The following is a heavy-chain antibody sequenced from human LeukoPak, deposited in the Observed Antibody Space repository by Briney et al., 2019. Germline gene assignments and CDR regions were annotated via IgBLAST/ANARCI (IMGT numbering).Heavy chain of an antibody. D-gene: IGHD2/OR15-2a*01. J-gene: IGHJ3*01. Sequence: SETLSLTCTVSGDSIISSTSYWGWARLSPGKGLEWIGNVSYSGGTYYNPSLKSRVTLSVDTSKNQFYLRLSSVTAADTSTYYCARLYYFSTSGYNVFDVWGQGTMVAVSS. CDR1: GDSIISSTSY. CDR3: ARLYYFSTSGYNVFDV. CDR2: VSYSGGT. V-gene: IGHV4-39*01.